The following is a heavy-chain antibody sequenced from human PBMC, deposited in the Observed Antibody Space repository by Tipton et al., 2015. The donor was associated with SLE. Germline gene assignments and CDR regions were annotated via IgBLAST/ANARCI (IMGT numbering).Heavy chain of an antibody. Sequence: TLSLTCAVSGYSIISGCYWHWIRQPPGKGLEWLGSIYGSGNSDYNPSLRSRVTMSVDTPKNQFSLKLSSVTAADTAVSYCARGGYSNSFDYWGQGTLVTVSS. CDR3: ARGGYSNSFDY. J-gene: IGHJ4*02. D-gene: IGHD4-11*01. V-gene: IGHV4-38-2*01. CDR1: GYSIISGCY. CDR2: IYGSGNS.